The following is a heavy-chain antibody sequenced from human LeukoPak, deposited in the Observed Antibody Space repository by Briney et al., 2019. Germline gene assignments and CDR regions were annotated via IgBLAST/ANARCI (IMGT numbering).Heavy chain of an antibody. V-gene: IGHV3-30*18. J-gene: IGHJ3*02. CDR2: ISFDGNNK. CDR3: AKDKAAGGTRGFDI. CDR1: GFTFSNYA. D-gene: IGHD6-13*01. Sequence: GGSLRLSCVASGFTFSNYAMSWVRQAPGKGLEWVAGISFDGNNKNYADSVKGRFTISRDNSKNTLHLQMNSLRAEDTAVYFCAKDKAAGGTRGFDIWGQGTMVTVSS.